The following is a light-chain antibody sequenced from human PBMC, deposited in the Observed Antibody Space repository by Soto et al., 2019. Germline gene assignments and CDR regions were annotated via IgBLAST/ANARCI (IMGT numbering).Light chain of an antibody. CDR3: QHYNSYSEA. J-gene: IGKJ1*01. CDR1: QTISSW. CDR2: KAS. V-gene: IGKV1-5*03. Sequence: DIPLTHSHSNLSRSASYGVTITSAASQTISSWLAWYQQEPGKAPKLLIYKASTLKSGVPSRFSGSGSGTEFTLTISSLQPDDFATYYCQHYNSYSEAFGQGTKVDIK.